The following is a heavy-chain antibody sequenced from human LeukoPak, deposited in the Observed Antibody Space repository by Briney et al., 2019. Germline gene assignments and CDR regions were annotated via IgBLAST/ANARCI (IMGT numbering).Heavy chain of an antibody. Sequence: GGSLRLSCEASGFTFTTYSMNWVRQAPGKGLEWVSSISISSSNIYYADSVKGRFTISRDNAKNSLYLQMNSLRAEDTAVYYCARGLMANDYWGQGTQVTVSS. D-gene: IGHD5-24*01. V-gene: IGHV3-21*01. CDR1: GFTFTTYS. J-gene: IGHJ4*02. CDR3: ARGLMANDY. CDR2: ISISSSNI.